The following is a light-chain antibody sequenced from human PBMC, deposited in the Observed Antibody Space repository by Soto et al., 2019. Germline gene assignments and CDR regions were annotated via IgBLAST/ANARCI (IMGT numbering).Light chain of an antibody. J-gene: IGKJ2*01. Sequence: EIVLAQSPATLSLSPGERATLSCRASQDISNSLAWYQQRPGQAPRLLIYDASNRATGIPARFSGSGSGTDFTLTIVGLEPEDFAIYYCQQRASWPPFTFGQGTKLEV. CDR3: QQRASWPPFT. CDR1: QDISNS. CDR2: DAS. V-gene: IGKV3-11*01.